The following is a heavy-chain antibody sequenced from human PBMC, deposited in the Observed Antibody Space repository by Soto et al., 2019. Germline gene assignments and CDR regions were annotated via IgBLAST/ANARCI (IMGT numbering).Heavy chain of an antibody. CDR1: GDSVSSNSAA. J-gene: IGHJ6*02. V-gene: IGHV6-1*01. CDR3: ARVGDYYGSGSSVIGYYYGMDV. CDR2: TFYRSKWYN. Sequence: SQTLSLTCAISGDSVSSNSAAWSWIRQSPSRGLEWLGRTFYRSKWYNDYAVSVKGRITINPDTSKNQFSLQLNSVTPEDTAVYYCARVGDYYGSGSSVIGYYYGMDVWGQGTTVTVSS. D-gene: IGHD3-10*01.